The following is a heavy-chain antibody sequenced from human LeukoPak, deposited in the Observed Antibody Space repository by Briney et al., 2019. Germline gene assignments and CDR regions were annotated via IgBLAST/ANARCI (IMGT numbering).Heavy chain of an antibody. V-gene: IGHV4-59*01. D-gene: IGHD1-26*01. CDR2: IYYSGST. J-gene: IGHJ3*02. Sequence: PSETLSLTCTVSGGSISSYYWSWLRQPPGRGLEWIGYIYYSGSTNYNPSVKSRVTMSVDTSKNQFSLKLNSVTAADTAVYYCATLWRLGASTGEAFDIWGQGTMVTVSS. CDR3: ATLWRLGASTGEAFDI. CDR1: GGSISSYY.